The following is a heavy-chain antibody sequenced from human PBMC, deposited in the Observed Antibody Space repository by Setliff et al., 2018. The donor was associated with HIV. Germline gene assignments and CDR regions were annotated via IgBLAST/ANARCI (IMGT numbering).Heavy chain of an antibody. CDR1: DGSISNYY. CDR3: AKAAPGSIPGFPEYFHH. D-gene: IGHD2-15*01. CDR2: IYDSGST. J-gene: IGHJ1*01. Sequence: SETLSLTCIISDGSISNYYWSWFRQTPGKGLEWIGYIYDSGSTNYNPSLASRVTMSLDTSKNYFSLKLTSVTAADSAVYFCAKAAPGSIPGFPEYFHHWGQGTLVTVSS. V-gene: IGHV4-59*01.